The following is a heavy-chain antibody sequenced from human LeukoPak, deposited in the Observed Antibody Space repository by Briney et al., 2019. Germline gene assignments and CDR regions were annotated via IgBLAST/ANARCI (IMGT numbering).Heavy chain of an antibody. CDR2: ISWNSGRI. CDR3: AKDEEYRYYYDSSGYYGGLEY. CDR1: GFTFDDYA. J-gene: IGHJ4*02. Sequence: GGSLRLPCAASGFTFDDYAMHWVRQAPGKGLEWVSGISWNSGRIGYADSVKGRFTISRDNVKSSLYLQMNSLRVEDTAVYYCAKDEEYRYYYDSSGYYGGLEYWGQGTLVIVS. V-gene: IGHV3-9*01. D-gene: IGHD3-22*01.